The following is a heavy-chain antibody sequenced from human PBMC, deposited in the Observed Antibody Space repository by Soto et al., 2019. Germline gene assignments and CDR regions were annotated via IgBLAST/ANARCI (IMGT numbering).Heavy chain of an antibody. CDR1: GYTFTSYY. D-gene: IGHD3-22*01. J-gene: IGHJ4*02. V-gene: IGHV1-46*01. CDR2: INPSGGST. CDR3: TRPRADSSGYLLSF. Sequence: QVQLVQSGAEVKKPGASVKVSCKASGYTFTSYYMHWVRQAPGQGLEWMGIINPSGGSTSYAQKFQGRVTMTCDTSTRAVYRVLRSLRCEGVAVYYCTRPRADSSGYLLSFWGQGTLVTVSS.